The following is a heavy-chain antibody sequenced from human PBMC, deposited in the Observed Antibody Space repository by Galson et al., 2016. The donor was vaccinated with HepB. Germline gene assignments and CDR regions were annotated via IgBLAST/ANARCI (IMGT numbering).Heavy chain of an antibody. D-gene: IGHD1-26*01. V-gene: IGHV3-11*06. J-gene: IGHJ3*01. CDR2: ISPTSNDI. Sequence: SLRLSCAASGSTFSDYYMSWIRRAPGKGLEWVSYISPTSNDINFADSVVGRFSISRDNAKNSLYLQMNTLGAEDTAVYYCASPSGRFSVHTFDLWGQGTMVTVSS. CDR3: ASPSGRFSVHTFDL. CDR1: GSTFSDYY.